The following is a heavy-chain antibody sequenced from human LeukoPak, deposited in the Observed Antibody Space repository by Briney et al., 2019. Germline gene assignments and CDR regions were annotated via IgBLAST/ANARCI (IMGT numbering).Heavy chain of an antibody. CDR2: ISYDGSNK. Sequence: EPGRSLRLSCAASGFTFSSYAMHWVRQAPGKGLEWVAVISYDGSNKYYADSVKGRFTISRDNSKNTLYLQMNSLRAEDTAVYYCASGYYHFDYWGQGTLVTVSS. CDR3: ASGYYHFDY. V-gene: IGHV3-30*14. J-gene: IGHJ4*02. CDR1: GFTFSSYA. D-gene: IGHD3-22*01.